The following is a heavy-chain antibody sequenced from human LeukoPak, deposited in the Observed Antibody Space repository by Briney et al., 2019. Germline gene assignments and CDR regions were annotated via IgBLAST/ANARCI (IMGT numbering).Heavy chain of an antibody. V-gene: IGHV1-2*02. J-gene: IGHJ4*02. CDR3: AREGAWDYYFDY. CDR2: INPNSGGT. Sequence: ASVKVSCKASGYTFTGYYMHWVRQAPGQGLEWMGWINPNSGGTNYAQKFQGRVTITADESTSTAYMELSSLRSEDTAVYYCAREGAWDYYFDYWGQGTLVTVSS. CDR1: GYTFTGYY. D-gene: IGHD1-26*01.